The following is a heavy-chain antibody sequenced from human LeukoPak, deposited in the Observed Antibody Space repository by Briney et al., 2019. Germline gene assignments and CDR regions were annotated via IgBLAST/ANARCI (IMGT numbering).Heavy chain of an antibody. V-gene: IGHV1-69*01. CDR1: GGSFSSYA. D-gene: IGHD3-9*01. J-gene: IGHJ3*02. CDR3: ARARVSRQLRSFDWSGAFDI. Sequence: SVKVSCKASGGSFSSYAINWVRQAPGQGLEWMGGIIPIFGTANYAQKFLGRVTITADESTTTVYMELSSLKSDDTAMYYCARARVSRQLRSFDWSGAFDIWGQGTMVTVSS. CDR2: IIPIFGTA.